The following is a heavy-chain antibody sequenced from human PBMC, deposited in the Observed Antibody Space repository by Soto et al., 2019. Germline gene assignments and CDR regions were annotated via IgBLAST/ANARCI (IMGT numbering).Heavy chain of an antibody. CDR1: GGSISSGDYY. CDR2: IYYSGGT. CDR3: ARGLISGSHYSGGWYYFDS. V-gene: IGHV4-30-4*01. D-gene: IGHD1-26*01. Sequence: SETLSLTCTVSGGSISSGDYYWSWIRQPPGKGLEWIGYIYYSGGTYYNPSLSSRVTISVHTSKNQFSLKLSSVTAADTAVYYCARGLISGSHYSGGWYYFDSWGQGTQVTVSS. J-gene: IGHJ4*02.